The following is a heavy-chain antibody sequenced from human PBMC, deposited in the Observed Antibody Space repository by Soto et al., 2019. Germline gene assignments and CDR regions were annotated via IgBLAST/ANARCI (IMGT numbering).Heavy chain of an antibody. CDR1: GFTFSSYV. CDR2: ITGSGDAS. V-gene: IGHV3-23*01. J-gene: IGHJ4*01. Sequence: EVQLLESGGILVQPGESLRLSCAASGFTFSSYVMTWVRQAPGKGLGWVSAITGSGDASYYADSVKGRFTISRDNSKSTLYLQMSRLRAEDSALYYCAKTPVVVVRGSWRGSRYFDNWGHGTLVTVSS. CDR3: AKTPVVVVRGSWRGSRYFDN. D-gene: IGHD2-15*01.